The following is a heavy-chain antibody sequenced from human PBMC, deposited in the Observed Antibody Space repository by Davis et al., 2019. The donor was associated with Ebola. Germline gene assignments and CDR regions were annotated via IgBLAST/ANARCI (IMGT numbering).Heavy chain of an antibody. CDR2: INPSGGST. J-gene: IGHJ4*02. Sequence: ASVKVSCKASGYTFTSYYMHWVRQAPGQGLEWMGIINPSGGSTSYAQKFQGRVTMTRDTSTSTAYMELSRLRSDDTAVYYCARLSFGEVGFDYWGQGTLVTVSS. D-gene: IGHD3-10*01. V-gene: IGHV1-46*01. CDR3: ARLSFGEVGFDY. CDR1: GYTFTSYY.